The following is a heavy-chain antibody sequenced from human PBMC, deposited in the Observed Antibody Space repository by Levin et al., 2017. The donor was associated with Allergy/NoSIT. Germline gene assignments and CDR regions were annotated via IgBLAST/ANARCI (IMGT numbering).Heavy chain of an antibody. V-gene: IGHV3-33*01. CDR1: GFTFSSHG. CDR2: IWYDGSNQ. J-gene: IGHJ4*02. CDR3: AGDWMLKATNIYYFGY. Sequence: SCAASGFTFSSHGLHWVRQAPGKGLEWVAGIWYDGSNQDYADSVKGRFTIPRDNSRDTLSLQMNSMRAEDTAVYYCAGDWMLKATNIYYFGYWGQGTPVTVSS. D-gene: IGHD2-2*03.